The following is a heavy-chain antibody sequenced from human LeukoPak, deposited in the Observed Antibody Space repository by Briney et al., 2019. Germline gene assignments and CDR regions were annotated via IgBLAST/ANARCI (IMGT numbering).Heavy chain of an antibody. Sequence: GGSLRLSCAASGFTFSNYAMSWVRQAPGKGLEWVSAISGSDGRTYYADSVKGRFTISRDNSKNTLYLQMNSLRAEDTAVYYCAREGYSSSWYLKGSMDVWGQGTTVTVSS. J-gene: IGHJ6*02. CDR1: GFTFSNYA. V-gene: IGHV3-23*01. D-gene: IGHD6-13*01. CDR2: ISGSDGRT. CDR3: AREGYSSSWYLKGSMDV.